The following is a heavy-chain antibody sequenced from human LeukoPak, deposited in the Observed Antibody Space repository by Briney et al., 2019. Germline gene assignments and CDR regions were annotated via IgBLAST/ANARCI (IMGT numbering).Heavy chain of an antibody. V-gene: IGHV1-69*13. J-gene: IGHJ4*02. Sequence: ASVKVSCKASGGTFSGYAISWVRQAPGQGLEWMGGIIPIFGTANYAQKFQGRVTITADESTSTAYMELSSLRSEDTAVYYCARDGGKYCSSTSCYGPDYWGQGTLVTVSS. CDR1: GGTFSGYA. D-gene: IGHD2-2*01. CDR2: IIPIFGTA. CDR3: ARDGGKYCSSTSCYGPDY.